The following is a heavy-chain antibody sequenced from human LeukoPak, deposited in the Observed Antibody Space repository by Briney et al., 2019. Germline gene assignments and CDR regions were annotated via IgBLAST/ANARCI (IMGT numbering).Heavy chain of an antibody. J-gene: IGHJ4*02. CDR3: AREYDSGTYTDY. CDR1: GGTFSSYA. D-gene: IGHD6-19*01. CDR2: IIPIFGTA. V-gene: IGHV1-69*13. Sequence: GASVKVSCKASGGTFSSYAISWVRQAPGQGLEWMGGIIPIFGTANYAQKFQGRVTITADESMSTAYMELSSLRSEDTAVYYCAREYDSGTYTDYWGQGTLVTVSS.